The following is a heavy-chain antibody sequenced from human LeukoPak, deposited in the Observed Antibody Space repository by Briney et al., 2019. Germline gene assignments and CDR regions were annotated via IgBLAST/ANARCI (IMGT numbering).Heavy chain of an antibody. CDR3: ARVYGRFYYYYMDV. CDR2: ISHSGST. CDR1: GGSFSGYY. D-gene: IGHD4-17*01. J-gene: IGHJ6*03. Sequence: SETLSLTCAVYGGSFSGYYWSWIRQPPGKGLEWIGEISHSGSTNYNPSLKSRVTISVDTSKNQFSLMLSSVTAADTAVYYCARVYGRFYYYYMDVWGKGTTVTISS. V-gene: IGHV4-34*01.